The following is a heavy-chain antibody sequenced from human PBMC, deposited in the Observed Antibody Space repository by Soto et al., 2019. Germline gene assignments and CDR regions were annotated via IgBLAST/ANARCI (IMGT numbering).Heavy chain of an antibody. V-gene: IGHV4-59*01. CDR3: ARIGGYHGPLDY. CDR1: GGSIISYY. D-gene: IGHD3-16*02. J-gene: IGHJ4*02. CDR2: FSNSGST. Sequence: SETLSLTCSVSGGSIISYYWSWVRQAPGKGLEWIGYFSNSGSTNYNPSLKNRVSISADTSKNQFSLKLTSVTAADTAVYYCARIGGYHGPLDYWGQGTPVTVSS.